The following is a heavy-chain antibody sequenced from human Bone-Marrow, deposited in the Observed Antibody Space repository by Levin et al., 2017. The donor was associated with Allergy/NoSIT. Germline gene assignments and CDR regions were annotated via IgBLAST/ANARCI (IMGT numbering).Heavy chain of an antibody. V-gene: IGHV3-7*02. CDR3: ARNGAWSFEF. CDR2: INRDGGDG. Sequence: SCASSGFTFSGYWMAWVRQAPGKGLEWVANINRDGGDGYYVDSVKGRFTISRDNARNSLDLQMNSLRVEDTAVYYCARNGAWSFEFWRQGTLVTVSS. D-gene: IGHD2-8*01. J-gene: IGHJ4*02. CDR1: GFTFSGYW.